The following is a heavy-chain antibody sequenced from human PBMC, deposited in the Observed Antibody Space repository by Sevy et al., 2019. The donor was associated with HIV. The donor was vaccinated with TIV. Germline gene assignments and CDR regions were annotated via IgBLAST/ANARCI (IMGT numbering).Heavy chain of an antibody. J-gene: IGHJ4*02. V-gene: IGHV4-59*08. Sequence: SETLSLTCTVSGGSITSLYWNWIRQPPGKGLEWIANIYYNGHTNYNPSLKGRFTLSLDTSRNRFSLRLSSVTAADTAMYYCAGENAWGRGYSWGQGTLVTVSS. D-gene: IGHD1-26*01. CDR1: GGSITSLY. CDR3: AGENAWGRGYS. CDR2: IYYNGHT.